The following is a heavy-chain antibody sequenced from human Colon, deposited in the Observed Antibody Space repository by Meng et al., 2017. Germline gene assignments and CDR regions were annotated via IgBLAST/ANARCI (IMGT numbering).Heavy chain of an antibody. V-gene: IGHV3-48*03. CDR2: ISSDGSTI. J-gene: IGHJ3*02. CDR3: ATRVVVTATRAFDI. Sequence: GGSLRLSCAASRFTFSNYEMNWVRQAPGKGLEWISYISSDGSTIYYADSVKGRFTISRDNAKSSLYLQVNSLRAEDTAVYYCATRVVVTATRAFDIWGQGTMVTVSS. D-gene: IGHD2-15*01. CDR1: RFTFSNYE.